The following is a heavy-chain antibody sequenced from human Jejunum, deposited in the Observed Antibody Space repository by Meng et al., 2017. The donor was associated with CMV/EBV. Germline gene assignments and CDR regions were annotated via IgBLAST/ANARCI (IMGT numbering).Heavy chain of an antibody. D-gene: IGHD1-1*01. CDR1: GYTSTNSY. J-gene: IGHJ4*02. V-gene: IGHV1-46*01. Sequence: VKLSCKASGYTSTNSYMHWVRQAPGQGLEWMGLIHYGSGSTNYAPKFQGRVTMTKDTSTRTEYLELSSLMSDDTAIYYCARDTNTWGQGTRVTVSS. CDR3: ARDTNT. CDR2: IHYGSGST.